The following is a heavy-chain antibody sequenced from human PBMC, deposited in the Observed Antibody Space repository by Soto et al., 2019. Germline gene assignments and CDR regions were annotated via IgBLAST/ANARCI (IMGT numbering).Heavy chain of an antibody. Sequence: QVQLVQSGAEVKKPGSSVKVSCKASGGTFSSYAISWVRQARGQGLEWMGGIIPIFGTANYAQKFQGRVTITADESTSTAYMELSSLRSEDTAVYYCARGPGYSGYDLTSDWYFDLWGRGTLVTVSS. D-gene: IGHD5-12*01. CDR3: ARGPGYSGYDLTSDWYFDL. CDR2: IIPIFGTA. V-gene: IGHV1-69*12. CDR1: GGTFSSYA. J-gene: IGHJ2*01.